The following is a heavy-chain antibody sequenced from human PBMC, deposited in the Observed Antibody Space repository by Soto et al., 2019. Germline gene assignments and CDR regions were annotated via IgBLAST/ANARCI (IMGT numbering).Heavy chain of an antibody. CDR3: EKGTCSGGTCYKLDY. J-gene: IGHJ4*01. CDR1: GFTFSSCS. Sequence: PGGSLRLSCAASGFTFSSCSMNWVRQAPGKGLEWVSYISSSSGTIYYADSVKGRFTISRDNAKNSLYLQMDSLRGEDTAVYYCEKGTCSGGTCYKLDYWGQGTLVTVYS. V-gene: IGHV3-48*01. CDR2: ISSSSGTI. D-gene: IGHD2-15*01.